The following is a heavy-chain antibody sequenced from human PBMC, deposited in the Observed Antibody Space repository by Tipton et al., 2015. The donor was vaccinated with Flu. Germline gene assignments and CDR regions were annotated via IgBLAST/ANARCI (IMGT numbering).Heavy chain of an antibody. V-gene: IGHV4-34*01. CDR1: GGSFSGYY. D-gene: IGHD5-18*01. Sequence: LRLSCAVYGGSFSGYYWSWIRQPPGKGPEWIGEINHSGSTNYNPSLKSRVTISVDTSKNQFSLKLSSVTAADTAVYYCARGYSYGYPYWYFDLWGRGTLVTVSS. CDR3: ARGYSYGYPYWYFDL. CDR2: INHSGST. J-gene: IGHJ2*01.